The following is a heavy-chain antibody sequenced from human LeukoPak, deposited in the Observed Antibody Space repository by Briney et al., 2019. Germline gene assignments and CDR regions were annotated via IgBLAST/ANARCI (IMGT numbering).Heavy chain of an antibody. J-gene: IGHJ3*02. Sequence: SETLSLTCAVYGGSFSGYYWSWIRQPPGKGLEWIGEINHRGSTNYNPSLKSRVTISVDTSKNQFSLKLSSVTAADTAVYYCARGRRTIFGVVTLHDAFDIWGQGTMVTVSS. CDR1: GGSFSGYY. D-gene: IGHD3-3*01. V-gene: IGHV4-34*01. CDR2: INHRGST. CDR3: ARGRRTIFGVVTLHDAFDI.